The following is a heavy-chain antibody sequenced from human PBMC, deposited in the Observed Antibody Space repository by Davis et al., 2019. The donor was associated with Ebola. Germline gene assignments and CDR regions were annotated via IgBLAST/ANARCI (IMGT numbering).Heavy chain of an antibody. V-gene: IGHV3-9*01. D-gene: IGHD5-12*01. CDR2: ISWNSGSI. Sequence: SLKISCAASGFTFDDYAMHWVRQAPGKGLEWVSGISWNSGSIGYADSVKGRFTISRDNAKNSLYLQMNSLRAEDTALYYCARDSSGRGFDIWGQGTMVTVSS. CDR3: ARDSSGRGFDI. CDR1: GFTFDDYA. J-gene: IGHJ3*02.